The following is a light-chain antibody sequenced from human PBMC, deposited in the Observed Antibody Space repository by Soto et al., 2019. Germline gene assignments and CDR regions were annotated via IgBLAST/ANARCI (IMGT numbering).Light chain of an antibody. CDR2: EVS. J-gene: IGLJ2*01. V-gene: IGLV2-14*01. CDR3: SSYTSTSTLE. CDR1: SSDVGGYHY. Sequence: QSALTQPASVSGSPGQSITISCTGTSSDVGGYHYVSWYQQHPDKAPKLMIFEVSNRPSGVSNRFSGSKSGNTASLTISGLQAEDEGDYYCSSYTSTSTLEFGGGTKVTVL.